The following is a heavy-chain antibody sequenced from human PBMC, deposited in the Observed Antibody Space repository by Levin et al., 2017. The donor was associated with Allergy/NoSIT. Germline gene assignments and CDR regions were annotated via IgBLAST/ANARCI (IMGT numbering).Heavy chain of an antibody. D-gene: IGHD6-6*01. J-gene: IGHJ5*02. CDR3: ARDPLGTSSSSWFDP. CDR2: ISAYNGNT. Sequence: GESLKISCKASGYTFTSYGISWVRQAPGQGLEWMGWISAYNGNTNYAQKLQGRVTMTTDTSTSTAYMELRSLRSDDTAVYYCARDPLGTSSSSWFDPWGQGTLVTVSS. CDR1: GYTFTSYG. V-gene: IGHV1-18*01.